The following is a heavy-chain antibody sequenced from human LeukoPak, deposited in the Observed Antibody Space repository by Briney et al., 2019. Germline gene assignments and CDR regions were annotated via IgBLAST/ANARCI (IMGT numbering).Heavy chain of an antibody. CDR2: IYYSGST. V-gene: IGHV4-31*03. Sequence: SQTLPLTCTVSGGSISSGGYYWSWIRQHPGKGLEWIGYIYYSGSTYYNPSLKSRVTISVDTSKNQFSLKLSSVTAADTAVYYCARARPSDYYDSSGYYFGYWGQGTLVTVSS. CDR1: GGSISSGGYY. D-gene: IGHD3-22*01. J-gene: IGHJ4*02. CDR3: ARARPSDYYDSSGYYFGY.